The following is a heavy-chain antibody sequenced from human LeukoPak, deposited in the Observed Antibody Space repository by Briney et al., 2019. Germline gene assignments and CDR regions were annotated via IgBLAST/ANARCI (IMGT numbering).Heavy chain of an antibody. J-gene: IGHJ4*02. V-gene: IGHV3-33*01. CDR1: GFTFSSYG. D-gene: IGHD3-22*01. Sequence: GGSLRLSCAASGFTFSSYGMHWVRQAPGKGLEWVAVIWYDGSNKYYADSVKGRFTISRDNSKNTLYLQMNSLIAEDTAVYYCARTYYYDSSGYYPFDYWGQGTLVTVSS. CDR2: IWYDGSNK. CDR3: ARTYYYDSSGYYPFDY.